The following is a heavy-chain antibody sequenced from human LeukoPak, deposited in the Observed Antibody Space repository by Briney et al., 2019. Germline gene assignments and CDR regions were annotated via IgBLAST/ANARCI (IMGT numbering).Heavy chain of an antibody. J-gene: IGHJ4*02. CDR3: AKHLTMVRGGDYFDY. Sequence: GGSLRLSCAASGFTFSSYSMNWVRQAPGKGLEWVSSIRSGSSDTYYADSVKGRFTISRDNAKNALYLQMNSLRAEDTAVYYCAKHLTMVRGGDYFDYWGQGTLVTVSS. D-gene: IGHD3-10*01. V-gene: IGHV3-21*04. CDR1: GFTFSSYS. CDR2: IRSGSSDT.